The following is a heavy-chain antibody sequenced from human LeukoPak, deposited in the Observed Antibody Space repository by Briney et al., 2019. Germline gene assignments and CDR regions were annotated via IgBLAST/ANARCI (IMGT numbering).Heavy chain of an antibody. V-gene: IGHV4-39*01. CDR2: VYYTGNT. D-gene: IGHD6-19*01. Sequence: SETLSLTCAVSGDSISYHNYYWDWIRQPPGKGLEWIGTVYYTGNTYYNPSLKSRVAISVDTSRNQFSLQLTSMTAADTAVYYCARLRAMAGHRGGFDFWGRGTMVTVSS. J-gene: IGHJ3*01. CDR1: GDSISYHNYY. CDR3: ARLRAMAGHRGGFDF.